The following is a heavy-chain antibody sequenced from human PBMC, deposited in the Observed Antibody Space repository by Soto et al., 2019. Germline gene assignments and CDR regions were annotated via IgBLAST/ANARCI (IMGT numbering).Heavy chain of an antibody. V-gene: IGHV3-7*01. CDR3: AGDDTYCLDC. CDR2: INQGGGEK. D-gene: IGHD2-15*01. CDR1: GFTFSGYW. Sequence: EVQLVESGGGLVQPGGSLRLSCAASGFTFSGYWMAWVRQAPGKGLEWVAHINQGGGEKYHVDSVKGRFTISRDNAENSLYLQMNSLGAEETAVYYCAGDDTYCLDCWGRGTLVTVSS. J-gene: IGHJ4*02.